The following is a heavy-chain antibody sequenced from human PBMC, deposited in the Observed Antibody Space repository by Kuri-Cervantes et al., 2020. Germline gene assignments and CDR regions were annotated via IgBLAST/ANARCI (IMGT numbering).Heavy chain of an antibody. Sequence: LRLSCTVSGGSVSSGSYYWSWIRQPAGKGLEWIGRIYTSGSTNYNPPLKSRVTMSVDTSKNQFSLKLSSVTAADTAVYYCARGGGVGATGLDYFDYWGQGTLVTVSS. J-gene: IGHJ4*02. V-gene: IGHV4-61*02. CDR1: GGSVSSGSYY. CDR3: ARGGGVGATGLDYFDY. CDR2: IYTSGST. D-gene: IGHD1-26*01.